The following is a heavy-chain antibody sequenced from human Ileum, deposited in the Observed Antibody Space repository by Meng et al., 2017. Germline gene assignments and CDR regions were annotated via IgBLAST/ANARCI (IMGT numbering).Heavy chain of an antibody. Sequence: QVPLPESGPGLVEPSGTLSLTCAVSGRSISSSDWWSWVRQPPGKGLEWIAEMNLGGSPNYNPSLKSRVTMSVDKSNDHLSLQLTSVTAADTAVYYCAHIFDSWGQGTLVTVSS. V-gene: IGHV4-4*02. J-gene: IGHJ4*02. CDR1: GRSISSSDW. CDR2: MNLGGSP. CDR3: AHIFDS.